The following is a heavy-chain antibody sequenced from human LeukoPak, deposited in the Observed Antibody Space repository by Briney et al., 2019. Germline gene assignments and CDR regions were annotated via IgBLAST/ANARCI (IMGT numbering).Heavy chain of an antibody. CDR1: GFTFSNYA. Sequence: GRSLRLSCAASGFTFSNYAMHWVRQAPGEGLEWVAVISRDGTDKYYADSVKGRLTISRDNSQSTLYLHMNSLSTEDTALYYCARQLTEHFYYWGQGTPVTVSS. CDR3: ARQLTEHFYY. J-gene: IGHJ4*02. V-gene: IGHV3-30*04. CDR2: ISRDGTDK. D-gene: IGHD6-6*01.